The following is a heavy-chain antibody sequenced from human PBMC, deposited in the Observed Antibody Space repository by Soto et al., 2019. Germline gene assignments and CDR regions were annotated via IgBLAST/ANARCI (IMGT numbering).Heavy chain of an antibody. V-gene: IGHV3-72*01. Sequence: GGSLRLSCAASGFTFSDHHMDWVRQAPGKGLEWVGRIRKKPDSYTTEYADSVKGRFTISRDNAKNSLYLQMSSLRAEDTAVYYCARDSRDIAAAGTLADYWGQGALVTVSS. CDR1: GFTFSDHH. CDR2: IRKKPDSYTT. J-gene: IGHJ4*02. D-gene: IGHD6-13*01. CDR3: ARDSRDIAAAGTLADY.